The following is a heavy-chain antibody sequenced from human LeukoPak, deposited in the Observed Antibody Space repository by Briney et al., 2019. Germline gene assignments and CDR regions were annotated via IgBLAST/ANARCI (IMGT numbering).Heavy chain of an antibody. CDR2: IYYSGST. Sequence: PSETLSLTCTVSGGSISSYYWSWIRQPPGKGLEWIGYIYYSGSTNYNPSLKSRVTISVDTSKNQFSLKLSSVTAADTAVYNCARHVGSGWEYFQHWGQGTLVTVSS. CDR3: ARHVGSGWEYFQH. D-gene: IGHD6-19*01. V-gene: IGHV4-59*08. CDR1: GGSISSYY. J-gene: IGHJ1*01.